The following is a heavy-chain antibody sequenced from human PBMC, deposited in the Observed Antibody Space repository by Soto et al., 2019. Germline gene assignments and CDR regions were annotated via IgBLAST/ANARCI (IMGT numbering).Heavy chain of an antibody. J-gene: IGHJ3*02. V-gene: IGHV1-46*03. CDR3: AXDLYSTSWYVRAFDM. CDR1: EYSYSTYS. CDR2: INPTTTTT. Sequence: ASVKVSCKASEYSYSTYSLHWVRQAPGQGLEWMGVINPTTTTTTDAQKFQGRVTMTRDTSTSTVFLELSSLRSGDTAVYFCAXDLYSTSWYVRAFDMWGQGTMVTVSS. D-gene: IGHD6-13*01.